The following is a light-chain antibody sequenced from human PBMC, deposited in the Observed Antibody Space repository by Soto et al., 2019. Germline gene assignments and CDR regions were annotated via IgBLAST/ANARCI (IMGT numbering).Light chain of an antibody. CDR3: QPYNNWPLT. CDR2: DTS. CDR1: QGFGDT. J-gene: IGKJ4*01. V-gene: IGKV3-15*01. Sequence: EVVMRQSPATRCVSPGEGATLSCRASQGFGDTLAWYQHIPGRAPRLLIYDTSTKATGVPTRFSGSRSGAEFTLTINSLQSENFAVYYCQPYNNWPLTFGGGTKVDIK.